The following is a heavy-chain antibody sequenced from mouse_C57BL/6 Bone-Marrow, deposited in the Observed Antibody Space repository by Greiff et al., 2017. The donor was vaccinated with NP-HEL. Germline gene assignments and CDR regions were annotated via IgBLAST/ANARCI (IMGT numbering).Heavy chain of an antibody. D-gene: IGHD2-5*01. CDR3: ARRDSNYSGDY. CDR2: INPYNGGT. Sequence: EVQLQQSGPVLVKPGASVKMSCKASGYTFTDYYMNWVKQSHGKSLEWIGVINPYNGGTSYNQKFKGKATLTVDKSSSTAYMELNSLTSEDSAVYYCARRDSNYSGDYWGQGTSVTVSS. CDR1: GYTFTDYY. V-gene: IGHV1-19*01. J-gene: IGHJ4*01.